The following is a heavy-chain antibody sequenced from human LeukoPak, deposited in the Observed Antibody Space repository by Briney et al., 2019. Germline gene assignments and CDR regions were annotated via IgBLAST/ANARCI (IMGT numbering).Heavy chain of an antibody. CDR2: ISGSGGST. Sequence: GGSLRLSCAASGFTFSSYAMSWVRQAPGKGLEWVSAISGSGGSTYYADSVKGRFTISRDNAKNSLYLQMNSLRAEDTAVYYCARPLRGYDFWSGYYLDPFDYWGQGTLVTVSS. J-gene: IGHJ4*02. CDR1: GFTFSSYA. CDR3: ARPLRGYDFWSGYYLDPFDY. D-gene: IGHD3-3*01. V-gene: IGHV3-23*01.